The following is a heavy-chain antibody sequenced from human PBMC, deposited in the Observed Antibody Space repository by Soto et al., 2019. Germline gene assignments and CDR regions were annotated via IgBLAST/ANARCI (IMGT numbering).Heavy chain of an antibody. CDR1: GYTFTSYG. V-gene: IGHV1-18*04. CDR3: ARHRGRLLVRGVIPLDY. CDR2: ISAYNGNT. D-gene: IGHD3-10*01. Sequence: ASVKVSCKASGYTFTSYGISWVRQAPGQGLEWMGWISAYNGNTNYAQKLQGRVTMTTDTSTSTAYMELRSLRSDDTAVYYCARHRGRLLVRGVIPLDYWGQGTMVTVYS. J-gene: IGHJ4*02.